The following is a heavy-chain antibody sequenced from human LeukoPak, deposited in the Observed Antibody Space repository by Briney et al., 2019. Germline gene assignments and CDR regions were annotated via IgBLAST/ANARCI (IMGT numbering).Heavy chain of an antibody. V-gene: IGHV3-23*01. Sequence: GGSLRLSCAASGFTFSSYAMRWARQDPGKGLEWVSGISGSGGSTYYADSVKGRFTISRDNSKNTLYLQMNSLRAEDTAVYYCAKGPQSTYYYYMDVWGKGTTVTVSS. CDR1: GFTFSSYA. CDR2: ISGSGGST. J-gene: IGHJ6*03. CDR3: AKGPQSTYYYYMDV. D-gene: IGHD2-2*01.